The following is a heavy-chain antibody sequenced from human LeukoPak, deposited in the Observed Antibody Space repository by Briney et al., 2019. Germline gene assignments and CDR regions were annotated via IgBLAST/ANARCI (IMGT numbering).Heavy chain of an antibody. D-gene: IGHD6-13*01. CDR1: GFTFSSYS. V-gene: IGHV3-48*02. Sequence: GGSLRLSCAAFGFTFSSYSMNWVRQAPGKGLEWVSYISSSSSTIYYADSVKGRFTISRDNAKNSLYLQMNSLRDEDTAVYYCARDPGYSSSWHRFDYWGQGTLVTVSS. CDR2: ISSSSSTI. CDR3: ARDPGYSSSWHRFDY. J-gene: IGHJ4*02.